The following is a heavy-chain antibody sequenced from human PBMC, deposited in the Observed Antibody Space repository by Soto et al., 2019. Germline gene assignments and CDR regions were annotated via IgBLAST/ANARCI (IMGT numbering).Heavy chain of an antibody. CDR2: IWYDGSNK. V-gene: IGHV3-33*01. J-gene: IGHJ5*02. D-gene: IGHD2-2*01. CDR3: ARDPSLLGYCSSTIYPTHTFDP. CDR1: GFTFSSYD. Sequence: GGSLRLSCAASGFTFSSYDMHWVRQAPGKGLEWVAVIWYDGSNKYYADSVKGRFTISRDNSKNTLYLQMNSLRAEGTAVYYCARDPSLLGYCSSTIYPTHTFDPWGQGTRGTSPQ.